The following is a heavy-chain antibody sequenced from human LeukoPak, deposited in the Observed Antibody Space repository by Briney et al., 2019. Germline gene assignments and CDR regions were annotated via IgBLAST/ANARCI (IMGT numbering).Heavy chain of an antibody. D-gene: IGHD6-19*01. Sequence: PGRSLRLSCAASGFTFSSYAMHWVRQAPGKGLEWVGRIKSKTDGGTTDYAAPVKGRFTISRDDSKNTLYLQMNSLKTEDTAVYYCTTVPPHSSGTFDYWGQGTLVTVSS. V-gene: IGHV3-15*01. CDR3: TTVPPHSSGTFDY. J-gene: IGHJ4*02. CDR2: IKSKTDGGTT. CDR1: GFTFSSYA.